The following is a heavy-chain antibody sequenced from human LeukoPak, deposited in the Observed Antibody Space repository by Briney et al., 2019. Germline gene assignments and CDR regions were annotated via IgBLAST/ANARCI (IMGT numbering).Heavy chain of an antibody. CDR3: ARHNCYDS. Sequence: GESLKISCKASGYSFSSYSIAWVRQVPGKGLEWMGMIHGGDFNVIYSPPFQGQVTISVDKSINTAYLQWSSLKASDSALYYCARHNCYDSWGQGTVVTVSS. J-gene: IGHJ4*02. CDR1: GYSFSSYS. V-gene: IGHV5-51*01. CDR2: IHGGDFNV. D-gene: IGHD3-16*01.